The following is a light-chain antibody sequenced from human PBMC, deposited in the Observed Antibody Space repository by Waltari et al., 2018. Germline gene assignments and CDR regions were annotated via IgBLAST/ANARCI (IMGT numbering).Light chain of an antibody. CDR3: SSYAGSGTVE. CDR1: SSDVGSYNL. Sequence: QSALTQPASVSGSPGQSITISCTGTSSDVGSYNLVSWYQQHPGKAPKFMVYEVSKRPSGVSNRFSASKSGNTASLTISGLQAEDEADYYCSSYAGSGTVEFGGGTKLTVL. V-gene: IGLV2-23*02. J-gene: IGLJ2*01. CDR2: EVS.